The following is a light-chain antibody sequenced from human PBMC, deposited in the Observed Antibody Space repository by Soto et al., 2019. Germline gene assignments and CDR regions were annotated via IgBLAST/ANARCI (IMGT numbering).Light chain of an antibody. CDR2: DVS. CDR3: SSYTSSSTPVV. V-gene: IGLV2-14*01. CDR1: SSDVGGYNC. Sequence: QSALTQPASVSGSPGQSITISCTGTSSDVGGYNCVSWYQQHPGKAPKLMIYDVSNWPSGVSNRFSGSKSGNTASLTISGLQAEDEADYYCSSYTSSSTPVVFGGGTKLTVL. J-gene: IGLJ2*01.